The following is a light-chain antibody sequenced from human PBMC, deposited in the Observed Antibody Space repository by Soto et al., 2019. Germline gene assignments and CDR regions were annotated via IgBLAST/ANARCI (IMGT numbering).Light chain of an antibody. CDR3: SSYTSSSSLV. V-gene: IGLV2-14*03. J-gene: IGLJ1*01. CDR2: DVT. Sequence: QPVLTQPVSVSGSPGQSITISCTGTSSDVGGYNYVSWYQQHPDIAPKLMIYDVTNRPSGVSNRFSGSKSGNTASLTISGLQAEDEADYYCSSYTSSSSLVFGTGTKVTVL. CDR1: SSDVGGYNY.